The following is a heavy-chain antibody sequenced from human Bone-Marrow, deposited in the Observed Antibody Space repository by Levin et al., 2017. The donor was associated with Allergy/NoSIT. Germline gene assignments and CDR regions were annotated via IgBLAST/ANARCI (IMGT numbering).Heavy chain of an antibody. CDR3: AREGTPQSWDY. D-gene: IGHD1-14*01. Sequence: SETLSLTCTVSGCSMNRSPYYWVCIRQSPGKGLEWIVSIYYIGKTYYNPSLKSRVTMSVDTSKNQFSLKLSSVTAADTAVYYCAREGTPQSWDYWGQGTLVAVSS. CDR2: IYYIGKT. CDR1: GCSMNRSPYY. J-gene: IGHJ4*02. V-gene: IGHV4-39*07.